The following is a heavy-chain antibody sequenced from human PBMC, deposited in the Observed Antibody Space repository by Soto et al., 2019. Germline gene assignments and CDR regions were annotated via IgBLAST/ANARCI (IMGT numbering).Heavy chain of an antibody. CDR3: ARGHNCNFYRGYFDY. CDR1: GGTFSSYA. Sequence: SVKVSCKASGGTFSSYAISWVRQAPGQGLEWMGGIIPIFGTANYAQKFQGRVTITADESTSTAYMELSSLRSEDTAVYYCARGHNCNFYRGYFDYWGQGTLVTVSS. J-gene: IGHJ4*02. CDR2: IIPIFGTA. V-gene: IGHV1-69*13. D-gene: IGHD1-7*01.